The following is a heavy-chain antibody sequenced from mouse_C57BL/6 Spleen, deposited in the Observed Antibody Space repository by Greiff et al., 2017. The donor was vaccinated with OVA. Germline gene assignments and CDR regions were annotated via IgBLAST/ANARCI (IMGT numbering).Heavy chain of an antibody. V-gene: IGHV6-3*01. CDR1: GFTFSNYW. Sequence: EVMLVESGGGLVQPGGSMKLSCVASGFTFSNYWMNWVRQSPETGLEWVAQIRLKSDNYATHYAESVKGRFTISRDDSKSSVYLQMNNLRAEDTGIYYCTGGYGSSYWYFDVWGTGTTVTVSS. CDR3: TGGYGSSYWYFDV. D-gene: IGHD1-1*01. CDR2: IRLKSDNYAT. J-gene: IGHJ1*03.